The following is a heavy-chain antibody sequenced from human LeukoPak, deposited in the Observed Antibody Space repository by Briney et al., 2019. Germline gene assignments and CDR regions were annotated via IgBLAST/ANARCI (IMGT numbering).Heavy chain of an antibody. D-gene: IGHD3-10*01. J-gene: IGHJ5*02. Sequence: PGGSLRLSCVASGFTFSSYWMTWVRQAPGKGLEWVANIKTDGSQIYYVDSVKGRFTTSRDNAKNSLYLQMNSLRAEDTAVYYCARVSYRKSYRWFDPWGQGTQVTVSS. CDR1: GFTFSSYW. CDR3: ARVSYRKSYRWFDP. CDR2: IKTDGSQI. V-gene: IGHV3-7*01.